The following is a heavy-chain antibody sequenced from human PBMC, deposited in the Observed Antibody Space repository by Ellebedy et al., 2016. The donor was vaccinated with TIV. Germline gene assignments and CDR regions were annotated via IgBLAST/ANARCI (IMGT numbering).Heavy chain of an antibody. Sequence: GGSLRLSCAASGFTLSSYEMHWLRQAPGKGLEWVSYISNSGSSTSYADSVKGRFTISRDNTKNLLYLQLNSLRVEDTAVYYCARGSGWHYHWGQGTLVTVSS. CDR1: GFTLSSYE. CDR2: ISNSGSST. D-gene: IGHD6-19*01. V-gene: IGHV3-48*03. J-gene: IGHJ5*02. CDR3: ARGSGWHYH.